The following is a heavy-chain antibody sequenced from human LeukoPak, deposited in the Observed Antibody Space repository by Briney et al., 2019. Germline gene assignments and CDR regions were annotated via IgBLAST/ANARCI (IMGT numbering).Heavy chain of an antibody. D-gene: IGHD6-19*01. CDR1: GYTFTGYY. J-gene: IGHJ5*02. CDR2: INLNSVGT. V-gene: IGHV1-2*06. CDR3: SRVVRVAGNWFDP. Sequence: AASVKVSCTASGYTFTGYYIHWVRQAPGQGLEWMGRINLNSVGTNYAQKFQGRVTMTRDTSMSTAYMELSGLRSDDTAVYYCSRVVRVAGNWFDPWGQGTLVTVSS.